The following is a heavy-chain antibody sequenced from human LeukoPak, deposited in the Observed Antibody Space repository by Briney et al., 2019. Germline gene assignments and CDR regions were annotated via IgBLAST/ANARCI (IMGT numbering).Heavy chain of an antibody. CDR1: GLTFSSYS. Sequence: GGSLRLSCAASGLTFSSYSMNWVRQAPGKGLEWVSSISSSSNYIYYADSVKGRFTISKDNAKNSLYLQMNSLRAEDTAVYYCARVPHAMVRGVIITEFYFDYWGQGTLVTVSS. V-gene: IGHV3-21*01. J-gene: IGHJ4*02. D-gene: IGHD3-10*01. CDR3: ARVPHAMVRGVIITEFYFDY. CDR2: ISSSSNYI.